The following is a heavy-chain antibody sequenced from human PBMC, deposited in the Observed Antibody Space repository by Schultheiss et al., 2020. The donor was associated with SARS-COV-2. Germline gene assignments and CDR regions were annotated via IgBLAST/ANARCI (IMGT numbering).Heavy chain of an antibody. V-gene: IGHV3-9*01. CDR3: AKDMEPGIAVAGDY. CDR1: GFTFDDYG. CDR2: ISWNSGSI. Sequence: GGSLRLSFAASGFTFDDYGMSWVRQAPGKGLEWVSGISWNSGSIGYADSVKGRFTISRDNAKNSLYLQMNSLRAEDTALYYCAKDMEPGIAVAGDYWGQGTLVTVSS. J-gene: IGHJ4*02. D-gene: IGHD6-19*01.